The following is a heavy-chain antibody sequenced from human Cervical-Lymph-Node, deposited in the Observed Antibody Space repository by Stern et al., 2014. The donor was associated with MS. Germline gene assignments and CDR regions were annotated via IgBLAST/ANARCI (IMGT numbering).Heavy chain of an antibody. CDR3: AKDYCSGGSCYSGWFDP. CDR2: LSWNSGSI. J-gene: IGHJ5*02. D-gene: IGHD2-15*01. V-gene: IGHV3-9*01. Sequence: EVQLVESGGGLVQPGRSLRLSCAASGFTFDDYAMHWVRQAPGKGLEWVSGLSWNSGSIGYADSVKGRFTISRDNAKNSLYLQMNSLRAEDTALYYCAKDYCSGGSCYSGWFDPWGQGTLVTVSS. CDR1: GFTFDDYA.